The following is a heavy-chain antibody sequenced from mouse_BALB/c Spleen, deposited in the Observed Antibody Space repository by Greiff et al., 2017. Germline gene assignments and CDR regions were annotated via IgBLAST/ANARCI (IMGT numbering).Heavy chain of an antibody. Sequence: EVKLVESGGGLVQPGGSRKLSCAASGFTFSSFGMHWVRQAPEKGLEWVAYISSGSSTIYYADTVKGRFTISRDNPKNTLFLQMTSLRSEDTAMYYCARSGGNYPLWGQGTTLTVSS. CDR3: ARSGGNYPL. CDR2: ISSGSSTI. V-gene: IGHV5-17*02. D-gene: IGHD2-1*01. CDR1: GFTFSSFG. J-gene: IGHJ2*01.